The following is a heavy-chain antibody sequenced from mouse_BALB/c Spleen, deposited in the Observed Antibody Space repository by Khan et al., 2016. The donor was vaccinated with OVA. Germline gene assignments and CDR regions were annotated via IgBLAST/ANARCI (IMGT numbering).Heavy chain of an antibody. Sequence: QVQLKESGAELMRPGASVKLSCKTSGYIFTSYWIHWVKKRSGQGLEWIARIYPGTDNTYYNEKFKDKATLTADKSSTTAYMQLSSLKSEDSAVYFCAREEPLYYFDYWGQGTTLTVSS. CDR3: AREEPLYYFDY. J-gene: IGHJ2*01. V-gene: IGHV1-76*01. CDR2: IYPGTDNT. D-gene: IGHD6-1*01. CDR1: GYIFTSYW.